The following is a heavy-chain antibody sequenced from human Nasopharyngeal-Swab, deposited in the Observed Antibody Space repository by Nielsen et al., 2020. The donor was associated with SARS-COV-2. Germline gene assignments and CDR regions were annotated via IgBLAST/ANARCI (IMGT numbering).Heavy chain of an antibody. V-gene: IGHV3-73*01. CDR3: TIGIVVVTETDY. CDR1: GSTFSGSA. D-gene: IGHD2-21*02. J-gene: IGHJ4*02. Sequence: GESLKISCAASGSTFSGSAMHWVRQASGKGLEWVGRIRSKANSYATAYAASVKGRFTISRDDSKNTAYLQMNSLKTEDTAVYYCTIGIVVVTETDYWGQGTLVTVSS. CDR2: IRSKANSYAT.